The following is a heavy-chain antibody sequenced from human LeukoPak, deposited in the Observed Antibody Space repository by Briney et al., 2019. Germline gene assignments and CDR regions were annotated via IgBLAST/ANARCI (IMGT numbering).Heavy chain of an antibody. J-gene: IGHJ4*02. CDR3: ANENLVGTAIDY. CDR2: VWFDGSNE. Sequence: PGGSLRLSCAASGFTYSGYGMHWVRQAPGKGLEWVAVVWFDGSNEYYADSVRGRFTISRDSSKNTLSLQMNSLRAEDTAVYYCANENLVGTAIDYWGQGTLVTVSS. D-gene: IGHD2-21*02. CDR1: GFTYSGYG. V-gene: IGHV3-33*06.